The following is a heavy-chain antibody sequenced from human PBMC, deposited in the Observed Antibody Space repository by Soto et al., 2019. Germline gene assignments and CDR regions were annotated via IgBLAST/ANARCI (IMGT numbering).Heavy chain of an antibody. J-gene: IGHJ4*02. CDR3: ARSRVDTAMATAYYFDY. Sequence: QVQLQESGPGLVKPSQTLSLTCTVSGGSISSGGYYWSWIRQHPGKGLEWIGYIYYSGSTYYNPSLKSRVTISVDTSKNQFSLKLRSVTAADTAVYYCARSRVDTAMATAYYFDYWGQGTLVTVS. V-gene: IGHV4-31*03. D-gene: IGHD5-18*01. CDR2: IYYSGST. CDR1: GGSISSGGYY.